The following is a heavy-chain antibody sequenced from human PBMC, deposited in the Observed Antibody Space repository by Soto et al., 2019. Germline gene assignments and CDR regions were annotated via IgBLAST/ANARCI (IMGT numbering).Heavy chain of an antibody. D-gene: IGHD6-6*01. CDR1: GFTFSSYA. CDR2: ISGSGGST. Sequence: GGSLRLSCAASGFTFSSYAMSWVRQAPGKGLEWVSAISGSGGSTHYADSVKGRFTVSRDNSKNTLYLQMNSLRAEDTAAYYCAKVGGEQLGHYYYYGMDVWGQGTTVTVSS. J-gene: IGHJ6*02. CDR3: AKVGGEQLGHYYYYGMDV. V-gene: IGHV3-23*01.